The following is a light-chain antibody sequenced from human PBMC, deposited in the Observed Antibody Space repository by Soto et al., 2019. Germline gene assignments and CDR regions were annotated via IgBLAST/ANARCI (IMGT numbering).Light chain of an antibody. J-gene: IGLJ1*01. CDR1: SSNIGAGYD. CDR3: QSYDTSLSGSGV. CDR2: AKS. V-gene: IGLV1-40*01. Sequence: QSVLTQPPSVSGAPGQSVTISCTGSSSNIGAGYDVHWYQQRPGGAPRLLIFAKSDRPSGVPDRFSASKSYTSASLTIAGLQAEDEADYYCQSYDTSLSGSGVFGTGTKVTVL.